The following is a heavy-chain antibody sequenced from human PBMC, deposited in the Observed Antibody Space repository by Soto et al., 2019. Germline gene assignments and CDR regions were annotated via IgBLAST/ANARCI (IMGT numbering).Heavy chain of an antibody. Sequence: SETLSLTSPVPGGSISSGDYYWNWIRQPPGKGLEWIAYIYYSGSSYYNPSLKSRVTISVDTSKNQFSLKLSSVTAADTAVYFCAGQLWFGELYDYWGQGTLVPVSS. CDR1: GGSISSGDYY. J-gene: IGHJ4*02. D-gene: IGHD3-10*01. V-gene: IGHV4-30-4*08. CDR3: AGQLWFGELYDY. CDR2: IYYSGSS.